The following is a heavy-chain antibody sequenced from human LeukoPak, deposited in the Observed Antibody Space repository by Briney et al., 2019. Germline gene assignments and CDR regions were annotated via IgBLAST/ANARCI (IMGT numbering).Heavy chain of an antibody. D-gene: IGHD6-13*01. CDR1: GGSISSGGYY. CDR3: ARVIGQQLVSDY. Sequence: SQTLSLTCTVSGGSISSGGYYWSWIRQPPGKGLEWNGYIYHSGSTYYNPSLKSRVTISVDRSKNQFSLKLSSVTAADTTVYYCARVIGQQLVSDYWGQGTLVTVSS. CDR2: IYHSGST. J-gene: IGHJ4*02. V-gene: IGHV4-30-2*01.